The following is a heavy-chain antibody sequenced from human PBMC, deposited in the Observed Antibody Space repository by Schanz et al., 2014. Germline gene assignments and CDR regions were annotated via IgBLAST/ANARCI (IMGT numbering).Heavy chain of an antibody. Sequence: PGKGLEWVSVIYTGGSTYYADSVKGRFTISRDNSKNTLYLQMNSLRAEDTALYYCASERGYSYGYGAFDIWGQGTMVTVSS. V-gene: IGHV3-53*01. CDR3: ASERGYSYGYGAFDI. J-gene: IGHJ3*02. CDR2: IYTGGST. D-gene: IGHD5-18*01.